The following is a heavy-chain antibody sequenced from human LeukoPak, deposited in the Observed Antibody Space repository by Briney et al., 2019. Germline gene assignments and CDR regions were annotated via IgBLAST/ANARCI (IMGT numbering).Heavy chain of an antibody. V-gene: IGHV3-21*01. CDR3: AREVAAAVFKGDY. CDR2: ISSSSSYI. J-gene: IGHJ4*02. D-gene: IGHD6-13*01. CDR1: GFTFSSYS. Sequence: GGSLRLSCAASGFTFSSYSTNWVRQAPGKGLEWVSSISSSSSYIYYADSVKGRFTISRDNAKNSLYLQMNSLRAEDTAVYYCAREVAAAVFKGDYWGQGTLVTVSS.